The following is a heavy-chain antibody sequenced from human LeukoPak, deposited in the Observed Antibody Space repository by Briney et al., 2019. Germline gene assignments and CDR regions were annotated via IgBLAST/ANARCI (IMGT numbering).Heavy chain of an antibody. CDR2: TYYRSRWYK. Sequence: SQTLSLTCAISGDSVSSNSATWNWIRQSPSRGLEWLGRTYYRSRWYKYYAVSVKGRITINPDTSKNQFSLQLNSVTPEDTAVNYCARGPSYFQHWGQGTLVTVSS. J-gene: IGHJ1*01. CDR3: ARGPSYFQH. CDR1: GDSVSSNSAT. V-gene: IGHV6-1*01.